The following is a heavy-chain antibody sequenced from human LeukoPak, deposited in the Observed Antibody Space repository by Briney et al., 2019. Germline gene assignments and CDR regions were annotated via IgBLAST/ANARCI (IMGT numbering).Heavy chain of an antibody. V-gene: IGHV4-30-4*01. J-gene: IGHJ4*02. Sequence: SETLSLTCTVSGGSISSGDYYWSWIRQPPGEGLEWIGYIYYSGSTYYNPSLKSRVTISVDTSKNQFSLKLSSVTAADTAVYYCAGSYWRPQYYFDYWGQGTLVTVSS. CDR2: IYYSGST. D-gene: IGHD2-15*01. CDR1: GGSISSGDYY. CDR3: AGSYWRPQYYFDY.